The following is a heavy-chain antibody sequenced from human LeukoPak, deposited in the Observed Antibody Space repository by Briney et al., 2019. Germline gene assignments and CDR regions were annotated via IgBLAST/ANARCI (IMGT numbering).Heavy chain of an antibody. V-gene: IGHV3-48*03. Sequence: GGSLRLSCSASVFTFSSYEMNWVRQAPGKGLEWLSYISNSGTTIYYADSVKGRFTISRDNAKNSLFLQMNSLRAEDTAFYYCARDAHSAHDYWGQGTLVTVSS. CDR3: ARDAHSAHDY. D-gene: IGHD1-26*01. CDR1: VFTFSSYE. J-gene: IGHJ4*02. CDR2: ISNSGTTI.